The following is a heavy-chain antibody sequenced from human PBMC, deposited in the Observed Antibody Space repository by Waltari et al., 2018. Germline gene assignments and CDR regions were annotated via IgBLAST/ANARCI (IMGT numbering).Heavy chain of an antibody. Sequence: QLQLQESGPGLVKPSETLSLTCTVSGGSISSSSYYWGWIRQPPGKGLEWIGSIYYSGSTYYNPSLKSRVTISVDTSKNQFSLKLSSVTAADTAVYYWARTWGAARSRRRNDAFDIWGQGTMVTVSS. D-gene: IGHD6-6*01. J-gene: IGHJ3*02. CDR1: GGSISSSSYY. CDR2: IYYSGST. V-gene: IGHV4-39*01. CDR3: ARTWGAARSRRRNDAFDI.